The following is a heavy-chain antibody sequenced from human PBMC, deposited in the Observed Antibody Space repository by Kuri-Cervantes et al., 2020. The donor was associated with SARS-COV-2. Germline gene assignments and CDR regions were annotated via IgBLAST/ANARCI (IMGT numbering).Heavy chain of an antibody. D-gene: IGHD1-14*01. Sequence: SETLSLTCAVSGYSISSSYYWSWIRQPPGKGLEWIGYIYYSGSTNYNPSLKSRVTISVDTSKNQFSLKLSSVTAADTAVYYCARDHRGKNWNHRTFWYFDLWGRGTLVTVSS. CDR2: IYYSGST. CDR3: ARDHRGKNWNHRTFWYFDL. CDR1: GYSISSSYY. V-gene: IGHV4-61*01. J-gene: IGHJ2*01.